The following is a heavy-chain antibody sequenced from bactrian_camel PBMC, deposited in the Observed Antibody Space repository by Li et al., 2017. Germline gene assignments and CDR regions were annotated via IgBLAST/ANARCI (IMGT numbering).Heavy chain of an antibody. CDR2: ISTSGGSA. CDR3: AAVRYGGTWYPLCRARSADFGY. CDR1: GHTYNYNF. D-gene: IGHD6*01. J-gene: IGHJ6*01. Sequence: HVQLVESGGGSVHAGGSLTLSCAASGHTYNYNFMAWFRQAPGKEREAVAGISTSGGSAMYSDSVKGRFTISKDDAKNTLYLQINSLKPEDTAMYYCAAVRYGGTWYPLCRARSADFGYWGQGTQVTVS. V-gene: IGHV3S53*01.